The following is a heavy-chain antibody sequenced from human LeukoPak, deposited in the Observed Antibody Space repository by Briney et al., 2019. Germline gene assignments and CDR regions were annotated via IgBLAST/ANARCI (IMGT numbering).Heavy chain of an antibody. D-gene: IGHD2-2*02. CDR1: GGTFSSYA. CDR3: ARDPGYCSSTSCYIWFDP. Sequence: SVKVSCKASGGTFSSYAISWVRQAPGQGLEWMGGIIPIFGTANYAQKFQGRVTITADESTSTAYMELSSLRSEDTAVYYCARDPGYCSSTSCYIWFDPWGQGTLVTVSS. J-gene: IGHJ5*02. V-gene: IGHV1-69*13. CDR2: IIPIFGTA.